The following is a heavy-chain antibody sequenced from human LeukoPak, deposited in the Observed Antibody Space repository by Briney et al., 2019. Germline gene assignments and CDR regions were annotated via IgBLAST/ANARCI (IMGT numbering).Heavy chain of an antibody. Sequence: GGSLRLSCAASGFTFSSYAMSWVRQAPGKGLEWVSAISGSGGSTYYADSVKGRFTISRDNSKNTLYLQMNSLRAEDTAVYYCANPDIVVVPAAYGGAFDIWGQGTMVTVSS. CDR1: GFTFSSYA. CDR3: ANPDIVVVPAAYGGAFDI. CDR2: ISGSGGST. D-gene: IGHD2-2*01. J-gene: IGHJ3*02. V-gene: IGHV3-23*01.